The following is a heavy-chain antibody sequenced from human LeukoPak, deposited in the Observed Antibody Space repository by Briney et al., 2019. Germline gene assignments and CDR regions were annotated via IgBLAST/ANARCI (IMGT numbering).Heavy chain of an antibody. CDR1: GGTFSSYA. CDR3: ARGKSRDGYNSRYYYGMDV. D-gene: IGHD5-24*01. V-gene: IGHV1-69*04. J-gene: IGHJ6*02. Sequence: SVKVSCKASGGTFSSYAISWVRQTPGQGLEWMGRIIPIFGIANYAQKFQGRVTITADKSTSTAYMELSSLRSEDTAVYYCARGKSRDGYNSRYYYGMDVWGQGTTVTVSS. CDR2: IIPIFGIA.